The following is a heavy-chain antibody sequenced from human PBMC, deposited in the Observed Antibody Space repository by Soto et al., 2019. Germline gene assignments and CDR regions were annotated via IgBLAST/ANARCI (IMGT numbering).Heavy chain of an antibody. CDR3: ARGISTTRYYYYYGMDV. Sequence: ASVKVSCKVSGYTLTSYYLHWVRQAPGQGPEWMGIINPSGGITNDAQKFQDRVTMTSDTSTSTVYMELSSLRSEDTAVYYCARGISTTRYYYYYGMDVRGKGTTFTVSS. CDR2: INPSGGIT. J-gene: IGHJ6*04. D-gene: IGHD2-2*01. V-gene: IGHV1-46*01. CDR1: GYTLTSYY.